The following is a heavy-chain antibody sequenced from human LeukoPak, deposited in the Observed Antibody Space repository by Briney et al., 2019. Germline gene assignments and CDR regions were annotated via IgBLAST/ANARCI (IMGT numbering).Heavy chain of an antibody. J-gene: IGHJ4*02. D-gene: IGHD6-19*01. CDR2: INAGNGNT. CDR3: ARARDRFNSGWYGY. Sequence: ASVKVSCKASGYTFTSYAMHWVRQAPGQRLEWMGWINAGNGNTKYSQKFQGRVTITRDTSASTAYMELSSLRSEDTAVYYCARARDRFNSGWYGYRGQGTLVTVSS. V-gene: IGHV1-3*01. CDR1: GYTFTSYA.